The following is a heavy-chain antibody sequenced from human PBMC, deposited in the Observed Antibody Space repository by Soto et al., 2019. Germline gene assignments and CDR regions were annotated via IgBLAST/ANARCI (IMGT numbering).Heavy chain of an antibody. J-gene: IGHJ4*02. V-gene: IGHV1-3*01. Sequence: ASVKVSWKASGYTFTSYAMYWVRQAPGQRLEWMGWINAGNGNTKYSQKFQGRVTITRDTSASTAYMELSSLRSEDTAVYYCARGPGGYDLMDYWGQGTLVTVSS. CDR2: INAGNGNT. D-gene: IGHD5-12*01. CDR3: ARGPGGYDLMDY. CDR1: GYTFTSYA.